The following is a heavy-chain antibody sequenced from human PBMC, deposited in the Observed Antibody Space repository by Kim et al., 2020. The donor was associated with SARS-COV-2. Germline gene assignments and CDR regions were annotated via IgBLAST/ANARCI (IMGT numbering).Heavy chain of an antibody. Sequence: DSVKGRFTISRDNAKNSLYLQMNSLRDEDTAVYYCAREGFMVWYYYGMDVWGQGTTVTVSS. D-gene: IGHD3-10*01. CDR3: AREGFMVWYYYGMDV. V-gene: IGHV3-48*02. J-gene: IGHJ6*02.